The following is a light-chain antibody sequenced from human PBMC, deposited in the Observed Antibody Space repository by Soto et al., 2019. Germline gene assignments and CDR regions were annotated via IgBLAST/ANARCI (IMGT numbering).Light chain of an antibody. CDR1: QSISSW. J-gene: IGKJ1*01. Sequence: DIQMTQSPATLSGSVGDRVTITCRASQSISSWLAWYQQKPGRAPKLLIYNASTLKSGVPSRFSGSGSGTEFTLTISSLQPDDFATYYCQHYNGHSWAFGQGTKVDIK. V-gene: IGKV1-5*03. CDR3: QHYNGHSWA. CDR2: NAS.